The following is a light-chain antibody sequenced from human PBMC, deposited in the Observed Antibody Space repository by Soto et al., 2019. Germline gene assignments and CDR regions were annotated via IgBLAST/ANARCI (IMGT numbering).Light chain of an antibody. CDR2: DVS. J-gene: IGLJ1*01. V-gene: IGLV2-14*01. CDR1: SSDVGGYNY. Sequence: QSVLTQPASVSGSPGQSITISCTGTSSDVGGYNYVSWYQQHPGKAPKLMIYDVSNRPSGVSNRFSGSKSGNTASLTISGLQAEDEADYYCSSYTGSKGVFGPGTNVTVL. CDR3: SSYTGSKGV.